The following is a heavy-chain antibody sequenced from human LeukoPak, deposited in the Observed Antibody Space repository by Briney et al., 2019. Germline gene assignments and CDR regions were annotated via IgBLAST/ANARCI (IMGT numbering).Heavy chain of an antibody. CDR2: VSSSGGTT. CDR3: ARDRSWYFDY. CDR1: GFTFSSYG. D-gene: IGHD6-13*01. J-gene: IGHJ4*02. Sequence: PGGSLRLSCAASGFTFSSYGMSWVRQAPGKGLEWVSAVSSSGGTTYYADSVKGRFTISRDNSKNTLSLQMNSLRAEDTAIYYCARDRSWYFDYWGQGTLVTVSS. V-gene: IGHV3-23*01.